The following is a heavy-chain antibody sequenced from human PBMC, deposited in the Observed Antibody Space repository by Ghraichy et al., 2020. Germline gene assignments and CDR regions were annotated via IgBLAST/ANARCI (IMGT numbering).Heavy chain of an antibody. CDR2: IKQDGSEK. J-gene: IGHJ3*02. V-gene: IGHV3-7*04. CDR1: GFTFSSYW. CDR3: ARASGGSRPDAFDI. Sequence: GESLNISCAASGFTFSSYWMSWVRQAPGKGLEWVANIKQDGSEKYYVDSVKGRFTISRDNAKNSLYLQMNSLRAEDTAVYYCARASGGSRPDAFDIWGQGTMVTVSS. D-gene: IGHD2-15*01.